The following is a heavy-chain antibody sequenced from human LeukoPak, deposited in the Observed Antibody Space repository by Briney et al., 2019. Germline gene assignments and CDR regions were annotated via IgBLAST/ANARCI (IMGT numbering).Heavy chain of an antibody. V-gene: IGHV4-34*01. J-gene: IGHJ4*02. D-gene: IGHD3-10*01. Sequence: PRGTLRLSCAASGFTFSGYGMSWVRQPPGKGLEWIGEINHSGSTNYNPSLKSRVTISVDTSKNQFSLKLSSVTAADTAVYYCARAYYYGSGSLDYWGQGTLVTVSS. CDR3: ARAYYYGSGSLDY. CDR2: INHSGST. CDR1: GFTFSGYG.